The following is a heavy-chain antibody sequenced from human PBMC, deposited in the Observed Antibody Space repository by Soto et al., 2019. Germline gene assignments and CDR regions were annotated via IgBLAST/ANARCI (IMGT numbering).Heavy chain of an antibody. CDR2: TSGSGDRT. CDR1: GFTFSSND. Sequence: GGSLRLSCSASGFTFSSNDMNWIRQAPGKGLEWVSGTSGSGDRTYYADFEKRRFTISRDNSKHTPYLQMNSLRADATAEYYFATRDCSGGTCYFDCWDQGTLVTVSS. D-gene: IGHD2-15*01. CDR3: ATRDCSGGTCYFDC. V-gene: IGHV3-23*01. J-gene: IGHJ4*02.